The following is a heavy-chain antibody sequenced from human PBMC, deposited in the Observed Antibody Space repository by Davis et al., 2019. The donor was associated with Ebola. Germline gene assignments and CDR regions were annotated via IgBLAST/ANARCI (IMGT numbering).Heavy chain of an antibody. Sequence: GESLKISCAASGFTFSSYWMSWVRQAPGKGLEGVANLKQDGSEKYYVDSVKGRFTISRDNAKNSLYLQMNSLRDEDTAVYYCAREWFGEMDWGQGALVTVSS. V-gene: IGHV3-7*01. CDR1: GFTFSSYW. D-gene: IGHD3-10*01. CDR2: LKQDGSEK. J-gene: IGHJ4*02. CDR3: AREWFGEMD.